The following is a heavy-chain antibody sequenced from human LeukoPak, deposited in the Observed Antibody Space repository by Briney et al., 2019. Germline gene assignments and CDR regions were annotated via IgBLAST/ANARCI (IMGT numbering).Heavy chain of an antibody. D-gene: IGHD2-15*01. CDR3: AREGGGSCYSSVCYYYGMDV. CDR2: ISYEGSNK. CDR1: GFTFSSYA. J-gene: IGHJ6*04. Sequence: PGGSLRLSCAVSGFTFSSYAMHWVRQAPGKGLEWVAAISYEGSNKYYADSVKGRFTISRDNSKNTLYLQMNSLRTEDTAVYYCAREGGGSCYSSVCYYYGMDVWGKGTTVTVSS. V-gene: IGHV3-30*04.